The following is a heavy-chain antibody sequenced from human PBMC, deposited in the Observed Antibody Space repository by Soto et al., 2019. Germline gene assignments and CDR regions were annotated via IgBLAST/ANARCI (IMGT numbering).Heavy chain of an antibody. D-gene: IGHD2-2*01. CDR1: GFTFSSYG. CDR3: AKERCSSTSCYLAY. J-gene: IGHJ4*02. V-gene: IGHV3-30*18. Sequence: GGSLRLSCAASGFTFSSYGMHWVRQAPGKGLEWVAVISYDGSNKYYADSVKGRFTISRDNSKNTLYLQMNSLRAEDTAVYYCAKERCSSTSCYLAYWGQGTLVTVSS. CDR2: ISYDGSNK.